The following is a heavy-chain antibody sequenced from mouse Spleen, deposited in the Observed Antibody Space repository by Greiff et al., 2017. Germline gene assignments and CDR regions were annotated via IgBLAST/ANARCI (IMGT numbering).Heavy chain of an antibody. Sequence: QVQLQQPGAELVMPGASVKLSCKASGYTFTSYWMHWVKQRPGQGLEWIGEIDPSDSYTNYNQKFKGKATLTVDKSSSTAYMQLSSLTSEDSAVYYCARRSNYGLLYAMDYWGQGTSVTVSS. V-gene: IGHV1-69*01. CDR2: IDPSDSYT. CDR1: GYTFTSYW. D-gene: IGHD2-5*01. CDR3: ARRSNYGLLYAMDY. J-gene: IGHJ4*01.